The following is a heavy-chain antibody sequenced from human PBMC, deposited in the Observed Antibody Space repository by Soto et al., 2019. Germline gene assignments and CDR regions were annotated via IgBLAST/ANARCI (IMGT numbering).Heavy chain of an antibody. J-gene: IGHJ2*01. V-gene: IGHV1-69*01. CDR2: IIPIFGTA. CDR1: GGTLSSYA. D-gene: IGHD2-15*01. CDR3: ARVAGDGHNPVSSVHWYCDL. Sequence: VKGSCQAAGGTLSSYAVSWVRQAPGQGLEWMGGIIPIFGTANYAQKFQGRVTITADESTSTAYMELSSLRSEDTAVYYCARVAGDGHNPVSSVHWYCDLWGRRTLVTVSS.